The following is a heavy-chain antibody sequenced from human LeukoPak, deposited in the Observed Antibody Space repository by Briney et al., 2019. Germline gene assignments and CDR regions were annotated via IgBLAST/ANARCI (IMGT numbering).Heavy chain of an antibody. V-gene: IGHV4-59*08. CDR1: GGSISSYY. J-gene: IGHJ4*02. Sequence: SETLSLTCTVSGGSISSYYWSWIRQPPGEGLEWIGYIYYSGSTNYNPSLKSRVTISVDTSKNQFSLKLSSVTAADTAVYYCARTPIVGATTFDYWGQGTLVTVSS. D-gene: IGHD1-26*01. CDR3: ARTPIVGATTFDY. CDR2: IYYSGST.